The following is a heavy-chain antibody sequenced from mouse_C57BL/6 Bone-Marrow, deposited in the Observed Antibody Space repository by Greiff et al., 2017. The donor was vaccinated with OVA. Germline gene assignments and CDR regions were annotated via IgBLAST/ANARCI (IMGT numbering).Heavy chain of an antibody. CDR3: ARTNYYGSSYWFAY. J-gene: IGHJ3*01. Sequence: EVKVEESGGGLVQPGESLKLSCESNEYEFPSHDMSWVRKTPEKRLELVAAINSDGGSTYYPDTMERRFIISRDNTKKTLYLQMSSLRSEDTALYYCARTNYYGSSYWFAYWGQGTLVTVSA. V-gene: IGHV5-2*03. CDR2: INSDGGST. CDR1: EYEFPSHD. D-gene: IGHD1-1*01.